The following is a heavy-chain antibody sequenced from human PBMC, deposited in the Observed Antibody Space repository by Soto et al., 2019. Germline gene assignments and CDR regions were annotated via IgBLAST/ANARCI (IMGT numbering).Heavy chain of an antibody. CDR2: IYYSGST. Sequence: PSETLSLTCTVSGGSISSYYWSWIRQPPGKGLEWIGYIYYSGSTNYNPSLKSRVTISVDTSKNQFSLKLSSVTAADTAVYYCARGPPLVPTTLNWFDPWGQGTLVTVSS. J-gene: IGHJ5*02. CDR1: GGSISSYY. CDR3: ARGPPLVPTTLNWFDP. D-gene: IGHD1-1*01. V-gene: IGHV4-59*01.